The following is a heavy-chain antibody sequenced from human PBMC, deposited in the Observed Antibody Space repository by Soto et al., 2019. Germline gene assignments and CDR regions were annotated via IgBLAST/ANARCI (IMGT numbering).Heavy chain of an antibody. CDR3: AKIQSNVAVAGSEDDAFDI. CDR2: ISGTGGST. Sequence: PGGSLRLSCAASGFTFSSYAMSWVRQAQGKGLEWVSAISGTGGSTYYADSVKGRFTISRDNSKNTLYLQMNSLRAEDTAVYYCAKIQSNVAVAGSEDDAFDIWGQGTMVT. J-gene: IGHJ3*02. D-gene: IGHD6-19*01. V-gene: IGHV3-23*01. CDR1: GFTFSSYA.